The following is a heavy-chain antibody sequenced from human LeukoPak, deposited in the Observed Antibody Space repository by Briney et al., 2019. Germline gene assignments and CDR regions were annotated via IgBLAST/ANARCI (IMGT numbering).Heavy chain of an antibody. CDR1: GYTFTNYG. V-gene: IGHV1-18*01. CDR2: ISAYNGNT. CDR3: ARQDSSGWYVLAPLDY. J-gene: IGHJ4*02. D-gene: IGHD6-19*01. Sequence: GASVKVSCKSSGYTFTNYGITWVRQAPGQGLEWMGWISAYNGNTNYAQKLQGRVTMTTDTSTSTAYMELRSLRYDDTAMYYCARQDSSGWYVLAPLDYWGQGTLVTVSS.